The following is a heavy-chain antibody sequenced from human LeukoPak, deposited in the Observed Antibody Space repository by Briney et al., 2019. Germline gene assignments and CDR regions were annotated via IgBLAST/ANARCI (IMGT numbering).Heavy chain of an antibody. J-gene: IGHJ4*02. Sequence: GGSLTLSCAASGFTFSSYGMQWVRQAPGKGLEGVAVISYDGSNKYYADSVKGRFTISRDNAKNSLYLKMNSLRAEDTAVYYCASRQWLVSSFDCWGQGTLLTVYS. CDR3: ASRQWLVSSFDC. D-gene: IGHD6-19*01. CDR1: GFTFSSYG. CDR2: ISYDGSNK. V-gene: IGHV3-30*04.